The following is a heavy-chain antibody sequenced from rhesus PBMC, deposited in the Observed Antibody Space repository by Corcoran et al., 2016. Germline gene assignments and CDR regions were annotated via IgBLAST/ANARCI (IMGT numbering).Heavy chain of an antibody. J-gene: IGHJ3*01. CDR2: ISGSSGST. CDR1: GGSISSSNW. D-gene: IGHD3-9*01. CDR3: ASEDDYGYYYTAAFDF. V-gene: IGHV4-65*01. Sequence: QVQLQESGPGLVKPSETLSLTCAVSGGSISSSNWWSWIRQPPGKGLEGLGYISGSSGSTYYNPPLKSRVTISPDTSKNQFSLKLSSVTAADTAVYYCASEDDYGYYYTAAFDFWGQGLRVTVSS.